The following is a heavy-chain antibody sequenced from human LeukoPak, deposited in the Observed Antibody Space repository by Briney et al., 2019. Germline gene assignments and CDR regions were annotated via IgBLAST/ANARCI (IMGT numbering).Heavy chain of an antibody. CDR1: GFTFSSYS. J-gene: IGHJ6*02. CDR3: ARGGGLDV. D-gene: IGHD3-16*01. Sequence: GGSLRLSCAASGFTFSSYSMNWVRQAPGKGLEWVSYISSSSSTIYYADSVKGRFTISRDNAKNSLYLQMSNLRAEDTAVYFCARGGGLDVWGQGATVTVSS. V-gene: IGHV3-48*01. CDR2: ISSSSSTI.